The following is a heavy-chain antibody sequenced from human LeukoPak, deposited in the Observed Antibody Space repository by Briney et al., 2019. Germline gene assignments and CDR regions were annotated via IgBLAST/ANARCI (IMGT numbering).Heavy chain of an antibody. CDR2: MYHGGST. CDR1: GGSISSGSYS. V-gene: IGHV4-30-2*01. Sequence: SETLSLTCTVSGGSISSGSYSWSWIRQPPGKGLEWIGYMYHGGSTYYNPSLSSRVTISADRSKNQFYLRLNSVTAADTAVYYCAGTNDFGDYVGAWGQGTQVTVSS. D-gene: IGHD4-17*01. CDR3: AGTNDFGDYVGA. J-gene: IGHJ5*02.